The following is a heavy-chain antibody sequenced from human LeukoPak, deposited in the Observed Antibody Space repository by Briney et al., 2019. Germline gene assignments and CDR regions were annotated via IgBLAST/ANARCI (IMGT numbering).Heavy chain of an antibody. CDR3: ARQIFINYYYHMDV. CDR2: IYYSGST. J-gene: IGHJ6*03. Sequence: SETLSLTCTVSGGSISSGDYYWSWIRQPPGKGLEWIGYIYYSGSTYYNPSLKSRVTISVDTSKNQFSLKLSSVTAADTAVYYCARQIFINYYYHMDVWGKGTTVTVSS. CDR1: GGSISSGDYY. V-gene: IGHV4-30-4*08. D-gene: IGHD2/OR15-2a*01.